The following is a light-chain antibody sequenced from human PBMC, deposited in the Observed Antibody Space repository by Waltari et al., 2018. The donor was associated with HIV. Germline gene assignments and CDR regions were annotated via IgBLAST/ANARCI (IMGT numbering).Light chain of an antibody. CDR3: AAWDDSLNGVV. Sequence: QSVLTQPPSASGTPGQRATVPCSGSGPNLGGNPVNRYQQLPGTTPKLLIHSNNQRPSGVSDRFSGSKSGTSASLAISGLQSEDEADYYCAAWDDSLNGVVFGGGTKLTVL. CDR2: SNN. CDR1: GPNLGGNP. J-gene: IGLJ2*01. V-gene: IGLV1-44*01.